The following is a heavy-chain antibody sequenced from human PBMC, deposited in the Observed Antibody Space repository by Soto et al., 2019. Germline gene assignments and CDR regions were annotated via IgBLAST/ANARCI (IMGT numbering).Heavy chain of an antibody. J-gene: IGHJ4*02. V-gene: IGHV1-18*01. CDR1: GYTFTSYG. CDR3: AREDTPSLT. CDR2: ISAYNGNT. D-gene: IGHD2-2*01. Sequence: QVQLVQSGAEVKKPGASVKVSCKASGYTFTSYGISWVRQATGQGLEWMRWISAYNGNTTYAQKLQGRVTMTTDTTTNTAHTELRSLSADDADVNSCAREDTPSLTRGQGARVTVSS.